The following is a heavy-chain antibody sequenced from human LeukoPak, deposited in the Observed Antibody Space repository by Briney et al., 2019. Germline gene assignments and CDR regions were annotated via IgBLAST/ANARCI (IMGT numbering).Heavy chain of an antibody. Sequence: ASVKVSCKASGGTFSSYAISWVRQAPGQGLEWMGGIIPIFGTANYAQKFQGRVTITTDESTSTAYMELSSLRSEDTAVYYCARVKYCSGTSCYGAFDIWGQGTMVTVSS. CDR3: ARVKYCSGTSCYGAFDI. D-gene: IGHD2-2*01. J-gene: IGHJ3*02. V-gene: IGHV1-69*05. CDR1: GGTFSSYA. CDR2: IIPIFGTA.